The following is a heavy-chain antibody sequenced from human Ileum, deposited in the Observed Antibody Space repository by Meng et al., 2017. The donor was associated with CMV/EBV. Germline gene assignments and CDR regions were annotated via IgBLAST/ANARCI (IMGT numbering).Heavy chain of an antibody. CDR2: ISNDGVHT. D-gene: IGHD3-3*01. Sequence: GESLKISCAASGFTFSSYYMHWVRHAPGKGLVWVSNISNDGVHTAYADSVKGRFTISRDNSKNTLYLQMSSLSADDTDVYFCAREWSAYDYWGQGALVTVSS. V-gene: IGHV3-74*01. CDR1: GFTFSSYY. J-gene: IGHJ4*02. CDR3: AREWSAYDY.